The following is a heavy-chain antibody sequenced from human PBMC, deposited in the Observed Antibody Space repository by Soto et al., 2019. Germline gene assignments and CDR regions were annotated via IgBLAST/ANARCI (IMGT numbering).Heavy chain of an antibody. CDR1: GFTFSSYA. CDR3: ARDLKYCSSTSGCLGDYYYGMDV. D-gene: IGHD2-2*01. Sequence: SLRLSCAASGFTFSSYAMHWVRQAPGKGLEWVAVISYDGSNKYYADSVKGRFTISRDNSKNTLYLQMNSLRAEDTAVYYCARDLKYCSSTSGCLGDYYYGMDVWGQGTTVTVSS. CDR2: ISYDGSNK. V-gene: IGHV3-30-3*01. J-gene: IGHJ6*02.